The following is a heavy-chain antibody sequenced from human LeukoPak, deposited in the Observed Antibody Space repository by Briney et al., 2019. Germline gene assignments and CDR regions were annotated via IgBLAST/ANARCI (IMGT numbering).Heavy chain of an antibody. D-gene: IGHD6-19*01. CDR1: GFAFSSFA. V-gene: IGHV3-23*01. CDR3: TKELHVAVAVADYYYFYMDV. J-gene: IGHJ6*03. CDR2: INGGGNTT. Sequence: PGESLRLSCAASGFAFSSFAMGWVRQSPGEGLEWLSTINGGGNTTFYADSVKGCFTISRDNSKNTLYLHMDSLRPDDTAIYYCTKELHVAVAVADYYYFYMDVWGRGTAVTVSS.